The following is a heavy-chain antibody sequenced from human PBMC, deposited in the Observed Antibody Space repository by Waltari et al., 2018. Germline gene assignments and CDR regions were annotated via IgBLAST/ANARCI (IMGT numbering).Heavy chain of an antibody. V-gene: IGHV3-66*01. D-gene: IGHD1-26*01. CDR1: GFTFSSYA. Sequence: VQLVESGGGVVQPGRSLRRSCAASGFTFSSYAMHWVLPAPGKGLEWVSVIYSGGSTYYADSVKGRFTISRDNSKNTLYLQMNSLRAEDTAVYYCARDLGKWDPTGAFDIWGQGTMVTVSS. CDR2: IYSGGST. J-gene: IGHJ3*02. CDR3: ARDLGKWDPTGAFDI.